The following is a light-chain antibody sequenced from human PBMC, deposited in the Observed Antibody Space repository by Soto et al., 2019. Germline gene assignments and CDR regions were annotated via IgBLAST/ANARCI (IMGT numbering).Light chain of an antibody. CDR3: QQYNSYSTT. Sequence: DIQMTQSPSTLSASVGDRVTITCRASQSISTWLAWYQQKPGKAPKLLIYKASTLESGVPPRFSGSGSGTEFTLTISSLQPDDFATYYCQQYNSYSTTFGQGTKVEIK. J-gene: IGKJ1*01. V-gene: IGKV1-5*03. CDR1: QSISTW. CDR2: KAS.